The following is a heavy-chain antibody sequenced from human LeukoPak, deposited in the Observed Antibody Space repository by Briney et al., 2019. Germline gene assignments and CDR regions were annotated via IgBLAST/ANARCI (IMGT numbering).Heavy chain of an antibody. J-gene: IGHJ5*02. V-gene: IGHV4-30-4*01. CDR1: GGSINSGDSY. CDR3: ARVEGQRRGRTYYDFWSGYSNPDNWFDP. CDR2: ISYSGSP. D-gene: IGHD3-3*01. Sequence: SETLSLTCTVSGGSINSGDSYWGWIRQPPGKSLEWIGYISYSGSPYYNPSLRGRVAISGDTSKNQFSLRLGSVTAADTAVYYCARVEGQRRGRTYYDFWSGYSNPDNWFDPWGQGTLVTVSS.